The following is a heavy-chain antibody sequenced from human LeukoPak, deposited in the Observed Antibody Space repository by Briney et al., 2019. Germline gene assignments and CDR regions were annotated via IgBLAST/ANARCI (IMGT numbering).Heavy chain of an antibody. CDR2: ISGSGGST. CDR1: GFTFSSYA. CDR3: ARGPLIAAAGTW. V-gene: IGHV3-23*01. J-gene: IGHJ4*02. Sequence: HPGGSLRLSCAASGFTFSSYAMSWVRQAPGKGLEWVSAISGSGGSTYYADSVKGRFTISGDNSKNTLYLQMNSLRAEDTAVYYCARGPLIAAAGTWWGQGTLVTVSS. D-gene: IGHD6-13*01.